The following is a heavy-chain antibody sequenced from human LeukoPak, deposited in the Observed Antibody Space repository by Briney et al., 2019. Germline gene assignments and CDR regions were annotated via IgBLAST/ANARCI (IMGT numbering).Heavy chain of an antibody. Sequence: GGSLRLSCAASGFTFSNYAMSWVRQAPRKGPKWLSTFSASGANTYYADSVRGRFTISRDNSKDTLYLQMDGLRAEDTAFYYCARSPLSTLKSFDSWGQGTLVSVSS. CDR1: GFTFSNYA. CDR3: ARSPLSTLKSFDS. V-gene: IGHV3-23*01. J-gene: IGHJ4*02. CDR2: FSASGANT. D-gene: IGHD3-16*01.